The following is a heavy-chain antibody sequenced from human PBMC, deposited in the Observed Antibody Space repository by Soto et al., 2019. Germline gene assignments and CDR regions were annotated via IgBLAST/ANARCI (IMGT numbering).Heavy chain of an antibody. V-gene: IGHV1-8*01. CDR2: MNPNSGNT. CDR3: ARGITIFGVAPP. D-gene: IGHD3-3*01. J-gene: IGHJ5*02. CDR1: GYTFTSYD. Sequence: ASVKVSCKASGYTFTSYDINWVRQATEQGLEWMGWMNPNSGNTGYAQKFQGRVTMTRNTSISTAYMELSSLRSEDTAVYYCARGITIFGVAPPWGQGTLVTVSS.